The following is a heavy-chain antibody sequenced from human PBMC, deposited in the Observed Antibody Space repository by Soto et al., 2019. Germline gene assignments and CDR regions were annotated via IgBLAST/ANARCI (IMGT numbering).Heavy chain of an antibody. V-gene: IGHV1-3*01. CDR1: GYTFTDYI. CDR3: ARDAYCSSGRCRYFYNY. CDR2: IRGGDGYT. D-gene: IGHD2-15*01. Sequence: QVLHVQSGTEVKKPGASVKVSCKASGYTFTDYIVHWLRQAPGQRPEWMGWIRGGDGYTRYSGEFRGRISISRDTSASTVYVELSSLRSEDTAVYYCARDAYCSSGRCRYFYNYWGQGTLVTVSS. J-gene: IGHJ4*02.